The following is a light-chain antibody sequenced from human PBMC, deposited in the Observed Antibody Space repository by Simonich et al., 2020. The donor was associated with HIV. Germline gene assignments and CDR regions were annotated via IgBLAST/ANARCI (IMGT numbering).Light chain of an antibody. J-gene: IGKJ1*01. CDR1: QGISSW. Sequence: DIQMTQSPSSVSASVGDRVTISCRASQGISSWLAWYQHKPGKAPRLLMYAASSVQSGGPSRFSGSGSGTKFTLTISSLQPEDFATYYCQQAINFPRTFGQGTKVEVK. CDR3: QQAINFPRT. V-gene: IGKV1-12*01. CDR2: AAS.